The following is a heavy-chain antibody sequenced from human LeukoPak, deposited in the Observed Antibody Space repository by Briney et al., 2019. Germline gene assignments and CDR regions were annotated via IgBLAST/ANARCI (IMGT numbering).Heavy chain of an antibody. V-gene: IGHV4-4*07. CDR3: AGGARFGDLFH. D-gene: IGHD3-10*01. CDR2: IYASGDT. J-gene: IGHJ4*02. Sequence: SETLSLTCTVSGDSISPYYWAWIRQPVGKGLEWIGPIYASGDTNYNPALRSRVAMSVDTSKNQLSLRLSSVTAADTAVYYCAGGARFGDLFHWGQGTLVTVSP. CDR1: GDSISPYY.